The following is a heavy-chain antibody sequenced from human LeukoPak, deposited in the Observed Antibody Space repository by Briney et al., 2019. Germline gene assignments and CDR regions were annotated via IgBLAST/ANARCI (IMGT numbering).Heavy chain of an antibody. D-gene: IGHD3-10*01. Sequence: GSLRLSCAAPGFTFSSYAMSWVRQAPGKGLEWIGSIYHSGSTYYNPPLKSRVTISVDTSKNQFSLKLSSVTAADTAVYYCARVPTYYYGSGALSPPDAFDIWGQGTMVTVSS. CDR3: ARVPTYYYGSGALSPPDAFDI. CDR1: GFTFSSYA. CDR2: IYHSGST. V-gene: IGHV4-38-2*01. J-gene: IGHJ3*02.